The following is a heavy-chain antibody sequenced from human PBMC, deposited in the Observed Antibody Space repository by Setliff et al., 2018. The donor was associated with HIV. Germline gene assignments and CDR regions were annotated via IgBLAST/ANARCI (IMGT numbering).Heavy chain of an antibody. D-gene: IGHD3-10*01. CDR1: GGSISSHY. V-gene: IGHV4-59*11. Sequence: PSETLSLTCTVSGGSISSHYWSWIRQPPGKGLEWIGYIYYSGSTYYNPSLKSRVTISVDTSKNQFSLKLSSVTAADTAVYYCARVGDYGSGGWFDPWGQGTLVTVSS. CDR3: ARVGDYGSGGWFDP. J-gene: IGHJ5*02. CDR2: IYYSGST.